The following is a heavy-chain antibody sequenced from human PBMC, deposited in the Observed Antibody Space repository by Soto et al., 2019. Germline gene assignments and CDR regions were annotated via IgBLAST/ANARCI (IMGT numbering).Heavy chain of an antibody. Sequence: QITLKESGPPLVKPTQTLTLTCTFSGFSLSTSGVGVGWIRQPPGKALEWLALIYWDDDKRYSPSLKSRLTITQDPSKNQVVLTKTNMHPVDTATYYCAHRGRGGSKNYYYDSMDVWGKGTTVTVSS. CDR2: IYWDDDK. D-gene: IGHD3-10*01. J-gene: IGHJ6*03. CDR3: AHRGRGGSKNYYYDSMDV. CDR1: GFSLSTSGVG. V-gene: IGHV2-5*02.